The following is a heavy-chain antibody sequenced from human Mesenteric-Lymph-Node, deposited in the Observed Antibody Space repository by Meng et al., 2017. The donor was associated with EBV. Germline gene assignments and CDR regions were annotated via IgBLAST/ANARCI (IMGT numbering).Heavy chain of an antibody. CDR3: ARRGIAEGFDF. CDR1: SGSISNSNW. Sequence: VQLPASGPGLVQPSGTLSLTCAVSSGSISNSNWWSWVRQPPGKGLQWIGEIFHSGGTNYNPSLKSRVTISVDRSKNQFSLNLTSMTAADTAVYYCARRGIAEGFDFWGQGTLVTVSS. J-gene: IGHJ4*02. CDR2: IFHSGGT. V-gene: IGHV4-4*02.